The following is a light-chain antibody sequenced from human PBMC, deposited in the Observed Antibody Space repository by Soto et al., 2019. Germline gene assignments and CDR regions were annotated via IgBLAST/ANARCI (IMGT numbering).Light chain of an antibody. Sequence: AIRMTQSPSSFSASTGDRVTITCRASQGISSYLAWYQQKPGKAPKLLIYAASTLQSGVTSRFSGSGSGTDFTLTISCLQSEDCATYYCQQYYSYPHTFGQGTKVEIK. V-gene: IGKV1-8*01. CDR3: QQYYSYPHT. J-gene: IGKJ1*01. CDR1: QGISSY. CDR2: AAS.